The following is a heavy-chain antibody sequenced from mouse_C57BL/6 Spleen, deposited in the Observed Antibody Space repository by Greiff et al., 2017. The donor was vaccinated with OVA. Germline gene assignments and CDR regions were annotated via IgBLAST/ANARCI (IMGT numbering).Heavy chain of an antibody. Sequence: VQLQQSGAELVRPGASVTLSCKASGYTFTDYEMHWVKQTPVHGLEWIGAIDPETGGTAYNQKFKGKAILTADKSSSTAYMELRSLTSEDSAFYYCTREGMDAMDYWGQGTSVTVSS. J-gene: IGHJ4*01. V-gene: IGHV1-15*01. CDR3: TREGMDAMDY. CDR1: GYTFTDYE. D-gene: IGHD2-3*01. CDR2: IDPETGGT.